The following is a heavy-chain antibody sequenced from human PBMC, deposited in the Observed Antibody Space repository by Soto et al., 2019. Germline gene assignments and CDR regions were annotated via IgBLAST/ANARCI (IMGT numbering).Heavy chain of an antibody. CDR3: ARRATYDFWSGYSPAPWFDP. V-gene: IGHV1-3*01. D-gene: IGHD3-3*01. CDR2: INAGNGNT. CDR1: GYTFTSYA. Sequence: GASVKVSCKASGYTFTSYAMHWVRQAPGQRLEWMGWINAGNGNTKYSQKFQGRVTITRDTSASTAYMELSSLRSEDTAVYYCARRATYDFWSGYSPAPWFDPWGQGTLVTVSS. J-gene: IGHJ5*02.